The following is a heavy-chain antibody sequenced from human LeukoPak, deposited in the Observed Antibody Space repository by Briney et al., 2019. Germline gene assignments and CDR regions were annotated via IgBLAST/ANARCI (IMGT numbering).Heavy chain of an antibody. J-gene: IGHJ4*02. CDR2: ISSDSRII. D-gene: IGHD1-26*01. CDR1: GFTFSTYN. V-gene: IGHV3-48*02. Sequence: GGSLRLSCAASGFTFSTYNMNWVRQAPGKGLEWVSFISSDSRIIYYADSVKGRFTVSRDNAQNSLYLQMNSLRDEDTAVYYCARNPAGIGDYWGQGTLVTVSS. CDR3: ARNPAGIGDY.